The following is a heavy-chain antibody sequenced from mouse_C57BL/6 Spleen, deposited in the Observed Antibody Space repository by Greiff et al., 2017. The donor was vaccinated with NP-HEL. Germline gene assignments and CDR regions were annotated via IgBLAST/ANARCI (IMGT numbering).Heavy chain of an antibody. CDR2: IDPETGGT. CDR1: GYTFTDYE. CDR3: TRITTVVFDY. Sequence: VQLQESGAELVRPGASVTLSCKASGYTFTDYEMHWVKQTPVHGLEWIGAIDPETGGTAYNQKFKGKAILTADKSSSTAYMELRSLTSEDSAVYYCTRITTVVFDYWGQGTTLTVSS. V-gene: IGHV1-15*01. D-gene: IGHD1-1*01. J-gene: IGHJ2*01.